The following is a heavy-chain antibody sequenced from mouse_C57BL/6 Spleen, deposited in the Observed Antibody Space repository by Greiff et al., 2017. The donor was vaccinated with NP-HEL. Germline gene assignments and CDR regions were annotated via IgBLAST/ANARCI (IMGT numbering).Heavy chain of an antibody. CDR1: GYTFTSYW. CDR2: IYPGSGST. D-gene: IGHD1-1*01. Sequence: QVQLQQPGAELVKPGASVKMSCKASGYTFTSYWITWVKQRPGQGLEWIGDIYPGSGSTNYNEKFKSKATLTVDTSSSTAYMQLSSLTSEDSAVDYCARGDTTAVARYFDYWGQGTTLTVSS. V-gene: IGHV1-55*01. J-gene: IGHJ2*01. CDR3: ARGDTTAVARYFDY.